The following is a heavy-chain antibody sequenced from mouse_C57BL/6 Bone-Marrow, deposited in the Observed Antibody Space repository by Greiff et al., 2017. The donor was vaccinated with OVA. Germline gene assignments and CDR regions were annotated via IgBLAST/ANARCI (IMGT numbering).Heavy chain of an antibody. CDR2: IDPSDSYT. D-gene: IGHD4-1*01. V-gene: IGHV1-69*01. CDR1: GYTFTSYW. J-gene: IGHJ4*01. Sequence: QVQLQQSGAELVMPGASVKLSCKASGYTFTSYWMHWVKQRPGQGLEWIGEIDPSDSYTNYNQKFKGKSTLTVDKSSSTAYMQLSSLTSEDSAVYYCARELGLAMDYWGQGTSVTVSS. CDR3: ARELGLAMDY.